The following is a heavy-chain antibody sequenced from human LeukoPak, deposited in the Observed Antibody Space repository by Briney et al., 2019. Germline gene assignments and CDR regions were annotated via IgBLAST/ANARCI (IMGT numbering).Heavy chain of an antibody. CDR3: ARVDAGYSSGWYYMDV. CDR1: GFTFSDYY. Sequence: GGSLRLSCAASGFTFSDYYMSWVRQAPGKGLEWVSVIYSGGSTYYADSVKGRFTISRDNSKNTLYLQMNSLRAEDTAVYYCARVDAGYSSGWYYMDVWGKGTTATISS. J-gene: IGHJ6*03. D-gene: IGHD6-19*01. CDR2: IYSGGST. V-gene: IGHV3-66*01.